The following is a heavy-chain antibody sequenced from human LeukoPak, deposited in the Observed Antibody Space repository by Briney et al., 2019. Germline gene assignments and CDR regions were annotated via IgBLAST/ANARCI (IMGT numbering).Heavy chain of an antibody. J-gene: IGHJ4*02. CDR3: AKEKGWELLRSYIDL. CDR1: GFTFSSYG. Sequence: PGRSLRLSCETSGFTFSSYGMHWVRQAPGKGLQWVAVISFDGTNTVYLDSVKGRFTISRDNSKNTLYLQMNSLTSEDTATYYCAKEKGWELLRSYIDLWGQGTLVTVYS. D-gene: IGHD1-26*01. CDR2: ISFDGTNT. V-gene: IGHV3-30*18.